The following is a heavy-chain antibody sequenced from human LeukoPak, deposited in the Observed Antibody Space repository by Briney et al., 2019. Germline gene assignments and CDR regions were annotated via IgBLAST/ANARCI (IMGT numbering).Heavy chain of an antibody. CDR2: IWYDGSNK. V-gene: IGHV3-33*06. J-gene: IGHJ5*02. Sequence: GGSLRLSCAASGFTFSSYGMHWVRQAPGKGLEWVAVIWYDGSNKYYADSVKGRFTISRDNSKNTLYLQMNSLRAEDTAVYYCAKEHQRIAARAAYWFDPWGQGTLVTVSA. D-gene: IGHD6-6*01. CDR1: GFTFSSYG. CDR3: AKEHQRIAARAAYWFDP.